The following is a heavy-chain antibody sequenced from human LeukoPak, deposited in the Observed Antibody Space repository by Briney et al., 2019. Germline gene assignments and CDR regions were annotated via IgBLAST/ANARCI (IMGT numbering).Heavy chain of an antibody. D-gene: IGHD6-19*01. Sequence: GASVKVSCKASGYTLIIYALSWVRQGPGQGLEWMGWVTPNTGNTYYAQRLQGRVTMTTDSSANTAYMELRGLTSDDTATYFCAREAMSGFSSGWYADYWGQGTLITVSS. CDR3: AREAMSGFSSGWYADY. J-gene: IGHJ4*02. CDR2: VTPNTGNT. CDR1: GYTLIIYA. V-gene: IGHV1-18*01.